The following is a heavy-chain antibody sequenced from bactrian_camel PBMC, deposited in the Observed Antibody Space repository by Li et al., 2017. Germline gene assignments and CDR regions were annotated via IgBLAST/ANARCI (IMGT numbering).Heavy chain of an antibody. V-gene: IGHV3S63*01. J-gene: IGHJ4*01. CDR3: ATDPRAYGGACVRQMRAPGYSSASAL. CDR1: GYTYESWC. Sequence: HVQLVESGGGSVQAGGTLKLSCQASGYTYESWCMAWFRQAPGKEREGVARISGNGERATYADTVKGRFTVSRDNAENAIYLQMSSLRPEDTAMYICATDPRAYGGACVRQMRAPGYSSASALWGQGTQVTVS. CDR2: ISGNGERA. D-gene: IGHD6*01.